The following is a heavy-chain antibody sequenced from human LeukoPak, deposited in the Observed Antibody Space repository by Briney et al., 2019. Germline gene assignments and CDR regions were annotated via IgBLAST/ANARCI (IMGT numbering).Heavy chain of an antibody. J-gene: IGHJ4*02. V-gene: IGHV3-30-3*01. CDR3: ARDLGDGYNPYYFDY. Sequence: GRSLRLSCAASGFTFSSYAMHCVRQAPGKGLEWVAVISYDGSNKYYADSVKGRFTISRDNSKNTLYLQMNSLRAEDTAVYYCARDLGDGYNPYYFDYWGQGTLVTVSS. D-gene: IGHD5-24*01. CDR2: ISYDGSNK. CDR1: GFTFSSYA.